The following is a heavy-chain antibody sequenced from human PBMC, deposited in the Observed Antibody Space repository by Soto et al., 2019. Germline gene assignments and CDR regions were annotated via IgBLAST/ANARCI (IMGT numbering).Heavy chain of an antibody. CDR1: GGSIGSGDYY. D-gene: IGHD1-26*01. J-gene: IGHJ4*02. CDR2: IYYTGNT. Sequence: QVQLKESGPGLVKPSQTLSLTCSVSGGSIGSGDYYWSWVRQSPGKGLDGIWYIYYTGNTYYNPSLGSRVTFSAETSHNQLSLRLSDVTVADTAVYYFARDSRRRADSGTRPLYYFDYCGQGTLVTVSS. CDR3: ARDSRRRADSGTRPLYYFDY. V-gene: IGHV4-30-4*01.